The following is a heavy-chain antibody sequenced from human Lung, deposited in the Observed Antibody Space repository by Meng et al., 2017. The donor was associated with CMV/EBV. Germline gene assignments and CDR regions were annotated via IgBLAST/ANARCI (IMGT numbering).Heavy chain of an antibody. CDR2: IRSKAYGGTT. J-gene: IGHJ4*02. Sequence: GESLKISCTASGFTFGDYAMSWVRQAPGKGLEWVGFIRSKAYGGTTEYAASVKGRFTISRDDSKSILYLQMNSLKTEDTAVYYCGCTYGTGSYRYYWGQGTLVTVSS. CDR1: GFTFGDYA. D-gene: IGHD3-10*01. V-gene: IGHV3-49*04. CDR3: GCTYGTGSYRYY.